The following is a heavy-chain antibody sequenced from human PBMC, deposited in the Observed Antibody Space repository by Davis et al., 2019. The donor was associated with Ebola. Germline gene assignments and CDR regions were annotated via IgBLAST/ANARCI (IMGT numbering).Heavy chain of an antibody. CDR1: GGSVSSGSYY. Sequence: SETLSLTCTVSGGSVSSGSYYWSWIRQPPGKGLEWIGYIYYSGSTNYNPSLKSRVTISVDTSKNQFSLKLSSVTAADTAVYYCARGRGTILYSSSSKNDYWGQGTLVTVSS. CDR2: IYYSGST. J-gene: IGHJ4*02. V-gene: IGHV4-61*01. CDR3: ARGRGTILYSSSSKNDY. D-gene: IGHD6-6*01.